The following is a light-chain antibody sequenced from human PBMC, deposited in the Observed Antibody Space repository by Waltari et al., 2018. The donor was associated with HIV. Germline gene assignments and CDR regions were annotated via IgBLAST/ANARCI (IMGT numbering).Light chain of an antibody. J-gene: IGKJ1*01. CDR3: QQYNNWPRT. CDR2: GAS. Sequence: IVMTQSPATLSVFPGERATLSCRASQSVNSNLAWYQQTPGQAPRRLLSGASTRATGIPARFSGRGAGTDFTLTISSLQSEDFAVYYCQQYNNWPRTFGQGTTVEIK. CDR1: QSVNSN. V-gene: IGKV3-15*01.